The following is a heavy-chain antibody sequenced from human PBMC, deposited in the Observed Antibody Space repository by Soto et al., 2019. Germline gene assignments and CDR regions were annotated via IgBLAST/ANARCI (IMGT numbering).Heavy chain of an antibody. CDR3: AKDIAVAATFLEY. CDR2: ISYDGSNK. V-gene: IGHV3-30*18. D-gene: IGHD6-19*01. Sequence: QVQLVESGGGVVHPGRSLRLSCAASGFSFRSYGMHWVRQAPGKGLEWVAVISYDGSNKYYGDSVKGRFTICRDNSKNTLYLQMNSLRADDTAVYYCAKDIAVAATFLEYWGQGTPVTVSS. CDR1: GFSFRSYG. J-gene: IGHJ4*02.